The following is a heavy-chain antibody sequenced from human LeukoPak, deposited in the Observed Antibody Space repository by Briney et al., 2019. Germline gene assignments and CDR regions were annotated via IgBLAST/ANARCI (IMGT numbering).Heavy chain of an antibody. J-gene: IGHJ4*02. D-gene: IGHD1-20*01. V-gene: IGHV1-69*06. CDR2: IIPIFGTA. CDR3: ATGENLYNWTPFDY. Sequence: ASVKVSCKASGGTFSSYAISWVRQAPGQGLEWMGGIIPIFGTANYAQKFQGRVTMTEDTSTDTAYMELSSLRSEDTAVYYCATGENLYNWTPFDYWGQGTLVTVSS. CDR1: GGTFSSYA.